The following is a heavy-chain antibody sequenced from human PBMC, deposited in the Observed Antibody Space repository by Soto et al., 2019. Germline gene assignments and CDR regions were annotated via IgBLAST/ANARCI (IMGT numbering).Heavy chain of an antibody. CDR1: GGSFSGHF. Sequence: QVQLQQWGAGLLKSSETLSLTCAVYGGSFSGHFWTWIRQSPEKGLEWIGEINHSGSTNYKESLKSRVRRSVDTSRNRISLEWSSVTAADTAVYYCARASFYYGSGSHYANSYYTMDVWGQGTTVTVSS. V-gene: IGHV4-34*01. D-gene: IGHD3-10*01. CDR2: INHSGST. J-gene: IGHJ6*02. CDR3: ARASFYYGSGSHYANSYYTMDV.